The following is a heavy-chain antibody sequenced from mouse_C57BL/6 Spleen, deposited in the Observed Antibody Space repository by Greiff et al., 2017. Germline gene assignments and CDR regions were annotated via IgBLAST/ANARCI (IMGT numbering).Heavy chain of an antibody. CDR2: IYPGDGDT. CDR3: ARFPITTVVATKAMDY. D-gene: IGHD1-1*01. Sequence: VQLQQSGAELVKPGASVKISCKASGYAFSSYWMNWVKQRPGKGLEWIGQIYPGDGDTNYNGKFKGKATLTADKSSSTAYMQLSSLTSEDSAVYFCARFPITTVVATKAMDYWGQGTSVTVSS. V-gene: IGHV1-80*01. CDR1: GYAFSSYW. J-gene: IGHJ4*01.